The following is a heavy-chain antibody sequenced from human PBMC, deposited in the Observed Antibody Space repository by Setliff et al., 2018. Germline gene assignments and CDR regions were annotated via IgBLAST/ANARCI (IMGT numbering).Heavy chain of an antibody. CDR1: GGTFRSYG. CDR2: TIPSFGST. J-gene: IGHJ6*03. CDR3: AREGVDTRSSTDYRYYMDV. Sequence: KVSCKASGGTFRSYGISWVRQAPGQGLEWMGGTIPSFGSTNYAQKFQDRVTIITDESTSTAYVELSSLRTEDTAVYYCAREGVDTRSSTDYRYYMDVWGKGTTVTVS. V-gene: IGHV1-69*05. D-gene: IGHD5-18*01.